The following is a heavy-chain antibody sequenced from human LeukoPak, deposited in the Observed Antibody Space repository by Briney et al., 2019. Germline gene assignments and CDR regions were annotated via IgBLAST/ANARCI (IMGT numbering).Heavy chain of an antibody. CDR2: IYSGGST. CDR3: ASESNYNY. Sequence: GGSLRLSCAASGFIVSSTYMSWVRQAPGKGLEWVSVIYSGGSTFYPDSVRGRFTISRDDSKNTVYLQMNSLRAEDTAVYCCASESNYNYWGQGTLVTVSP. V-gene: IGHV3-66*02. CDR1: GFIVSSTY. D-gene: IGHD1-1*01. J-gene: IGHJ4*02.